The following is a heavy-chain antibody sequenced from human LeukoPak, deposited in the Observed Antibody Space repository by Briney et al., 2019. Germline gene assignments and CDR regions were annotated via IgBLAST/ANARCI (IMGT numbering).Heavy chain of an antibody. CDR2: IRYDGSNK. V-gene: IGHV3-30*02. Sequence: PGGSLRLSCAASGFTFSSYGMHWVRQAPGKGLEWVAFIRYDGSNKYYADSVKGRFTISRDNSKNTLYLQMNSLRAEDTAVYYCAKDCSSGWYKVYYYGMDVWGQGTTVTVSS. CDR3: AKDCSSGWYKVYYYGMDV. D-gene: IGHD6-19*01. J-gene: IGHJ6*02. CDR1: GFTFSSYG.